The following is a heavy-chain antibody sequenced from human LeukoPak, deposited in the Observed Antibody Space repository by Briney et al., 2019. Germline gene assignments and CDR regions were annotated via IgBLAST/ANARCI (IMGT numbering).Heavy chain of an antibody. V-gene: IGHV4-61*02. CDR3: ARGRLNYVDY. Sequence: SETLSLTCTVSGGSISSGSYYWSWIRQPAGKGLEWIGRIYTSGSTNYNPSLKSRVTISVDTSKNQFSLKLRYVTAADTAVYYCARGRLNYVDYWGQGALVTVSS. J-gene: IGHJ4*02. CDR2: IYTSGST. CDR1: GGSISSGSYY.